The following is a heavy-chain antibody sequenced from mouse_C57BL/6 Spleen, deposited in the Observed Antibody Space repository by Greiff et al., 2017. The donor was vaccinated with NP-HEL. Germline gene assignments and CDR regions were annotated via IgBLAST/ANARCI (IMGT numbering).Heavy chain of an antibody. Sequence: VQLQQSGAELVRPGASVKLSCKASGYTFTDYYINWVKQRPGQGLEWIARIYPGSGNTYYNEKLKGKATLTAEKSSSTAYMQLSSLTSEDSAVYFCAREGLTGRVSWFAYWGQGTLVTVSA. CDR2: IYPGSGNT. D-gene: IGHD4-1*01. CDR1: GYTFTDYY. V-gene: IGHV1-76*01. J-gene: IGHJ3*01. CDR3: AREGLTGRVSWFAY.